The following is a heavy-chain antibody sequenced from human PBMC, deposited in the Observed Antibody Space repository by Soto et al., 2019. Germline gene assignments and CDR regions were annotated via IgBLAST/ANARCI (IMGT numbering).Heavy chain of an antibody. CDR1: GFTFSSYA. CDR3: ARERVKTYYYDSSGYYPLRY. Sequence: GGSLRLSCAASGFTFSSYAMHWVRQAPGKGLEWVAVISYDGSNKYYADSVKGRFTISRDNSKNTLYLQMNSLRAEDTAVYYWARERVKTYYYDSSGYYPLRYWGQGTLVTVSS. CDR2: ISYDGSNK. D-gene: IGHD3-22*01. J-gene: IGHJ4*02. V-gene: IGHV3-30-3*01.